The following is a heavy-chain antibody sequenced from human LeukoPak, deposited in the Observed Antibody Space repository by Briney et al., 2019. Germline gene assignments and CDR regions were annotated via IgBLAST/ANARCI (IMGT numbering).Heavy chain of an antibody. Sequence: QPGGSLRLSCAASGFTLSSYAMSWVRQAPGKGLEWVSAISGSGGSTYYADSVKGRFTISRDNSKNTLYLQMNSLRAEDTAVYYCAKDHCSSTSCYGKGGFDYWGQGTLVTVSS. CDR2: ISGSGGST. CDR1: GFTLSSYA. J-gene: IGHJ4*02. CDR3: AKDHCSSTSCYGKGGFDY. V-gene: IGHV3-23*01. D-gene: IGHD2-2*01.